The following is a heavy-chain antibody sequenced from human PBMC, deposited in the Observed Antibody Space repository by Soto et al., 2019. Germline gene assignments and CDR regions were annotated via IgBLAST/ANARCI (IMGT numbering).Heavy chain of an antibody. CDR1: GFTFSSYA. CDR3: AISYGDYLDD. D-gene: IGHD4-17*01. J-gene: IGHJ4*02. V-gene: IGHV3-23*01. CDR2: ISGSGGST. Sequence: GGSLRLSCAASGFTFSSYAMSWVRQAPGKGLEWVSAISGSGGSTYYADSVKGRFTISRDNSKNTLYLQMNSLRAEDTAVEYDAISYGDYLDDWGQGTLVTVYS.